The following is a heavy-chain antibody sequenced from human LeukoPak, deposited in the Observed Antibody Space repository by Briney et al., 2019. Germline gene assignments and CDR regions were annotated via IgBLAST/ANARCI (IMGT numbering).Heavy chain of an antibody. CDR2: IYYSGST. J-gene: IGHJ4*02. CDR3: ARGVGRPYFDY. V-gene: IGHV4-59*01. Sequence: SETLSLTCTVSGGSISSYYWSWIRQPPGKGLEWIGYIYYSGSTNYNPSLKSRVTISVDTSKNQFSLKLSSVTAADTAVYYCARGVGRPYFDYWGQGTLVTVSS. CDR1: GGSISSYY.